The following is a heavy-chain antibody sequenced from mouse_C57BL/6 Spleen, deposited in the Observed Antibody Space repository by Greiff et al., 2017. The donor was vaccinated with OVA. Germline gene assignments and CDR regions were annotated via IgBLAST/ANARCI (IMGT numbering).Heavy chain of an antibody. J-gene: IGHJ4*01. Sequence: QVQLQQSGAELVKPGASVKMSCKASGYTFTTYPIEWMKQNHGKSLEWIGNFHPYNDDTKYNEKFKGKATLTVEQSSSTVYLELSRLTSDDSAVYYCARGDYGNYDYYAMDYWGQGTSVTVSS. CDR1: GYTFTTYP. V-gene: IGHV1-47*01. CDR3: ARGDYGNYDYYAMDY. D-gene: IGHD2-1*01. CDR2: FHPYNDDT.